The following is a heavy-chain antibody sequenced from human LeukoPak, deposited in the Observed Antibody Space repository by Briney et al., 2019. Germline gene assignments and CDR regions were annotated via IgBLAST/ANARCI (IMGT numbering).Heavy chain of an antibody. J-gene: IGHJ4*02. CDR1: GFTFSSYA. V-gene: IGHV3-23*01. Sequence: GGSLRLSCAASGFTFSSYAMSWVRQAPGKGLEWVSAISGSGGSTYYADSVKGRFTNSRDNSKNTLYLQMNSLRAEDTAVYYCAKDLNYDILTIVDYWGQGTLVTVSS. CDR2: ISGSGGST. CDR3: AKDLNYDILTIVDY. D-gene: IGHD3-9*01.